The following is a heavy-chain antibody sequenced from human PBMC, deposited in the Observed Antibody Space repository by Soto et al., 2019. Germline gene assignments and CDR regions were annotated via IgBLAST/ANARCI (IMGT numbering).Heavy chain of an antibody. CDR3: ARGGGSYGGDY. D-gene: IGHD1-26*01. Sequence: QVQLVQSGAEVKKPGSSVKVSCKASGGTFSSYTISWVRQAPGQGLGWMGRIIPILGIANYAQKFQGRVTITADKSTSTADMELSSLRSEDTAVYYCARGGGSYGGDYWGQGTLVTVSS. V-gene: IGHV1-69*02. CDR1: GGTFSSYT. CDR2: IIPILGIA. J-gene: IGHJ4*02.